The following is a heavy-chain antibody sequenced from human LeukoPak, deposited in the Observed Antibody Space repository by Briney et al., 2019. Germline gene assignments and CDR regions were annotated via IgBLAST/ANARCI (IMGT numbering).Heavy chain of an antibody. CDR2: IHYDGSNK. CDR1: GFIFSTYG. CDR3: ARDLYSSSSALGLFDY. D-gene: IGHD6-6*01. Sequence: SGGSLRLSCAASGFIFSTYGMHWVRQAPGKGLEWVAYIHYDGSNKYYAASVKGRFTISRDNAKNTLYLQMNSLRVEDTAVYYCARDLYSSSSALGLFDYWGQGTLVTVSS. V-gene: IGHV3-30*02. J-gene: IGHJ4*02.